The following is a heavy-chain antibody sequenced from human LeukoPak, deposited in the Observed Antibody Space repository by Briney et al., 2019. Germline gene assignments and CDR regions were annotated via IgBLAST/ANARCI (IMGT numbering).Heavy chain of an antibody. CDR3: ARQRTAARPNYYYYMDV. Sequence: PSETLSLTCTVSGGSISSGGYYWSWIRQPAGKGLEWIGRIYTSGSTNYNPSLKSRVTISVDTSKNQFSLKLSSVTAADTAVYYCARQRTAARPNYYYYMDVWGKGTTVTVSS. CDR1: GGSISSGGYY. D-gene: IGHD6-13*01. CDR2: IYTSGST. J-gene: IGHJ6*03. V-gene: IGHV4-61*02.